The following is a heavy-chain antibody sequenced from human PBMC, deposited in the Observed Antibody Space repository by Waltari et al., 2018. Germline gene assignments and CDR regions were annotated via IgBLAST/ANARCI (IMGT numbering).Heavy chain of an antibody. Sequence: QVQLQQWGAGLLKPSETLSLTCAVYGGSFRGYYWSWIRQPPGKGLEWIGEINHSGSTNYNPSLKSRVTISVDTSKNQFSLKLSSVTAADTAVYYCARRPAKYDSSGYYGWFDPWGQGTLVTVSS. V-gene: IGHV4-34*01. CDR2: INHSGST. CDR1: GGSFRGYY. CDR3: ARRPAKYDSSGYYGWFDP. J-gene: IGHJ5*02. D-gene: IGHD3-22*01.